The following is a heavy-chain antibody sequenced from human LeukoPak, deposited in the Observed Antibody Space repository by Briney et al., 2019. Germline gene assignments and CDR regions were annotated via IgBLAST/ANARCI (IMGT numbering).Heavy chain of an antibody. CDR2: INPNSGGT. CDR1: GYTFTGYY. Sequence: ASVKVSCKASGYTFTGYYMHWVPQAPGQGLEWMGWINPNSGGTNYAQKFQGRVTMTRDTSISTAYMELSRLRSDDTAVYYCALGRITIFGVVISYYYGMDVWGQGTTVTVSS. V-gene: IGHV1-2*02. D-gene: IGHD3-3*01. J-gene: IGHJ6*02. CDR3: ALGRITIFGVVISYYYGMDV.